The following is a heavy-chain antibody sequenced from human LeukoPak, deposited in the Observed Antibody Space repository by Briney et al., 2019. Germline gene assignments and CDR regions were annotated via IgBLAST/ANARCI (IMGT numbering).Heavy chain of an antibody. Sequence: GGSLRLSCAASGFNFRSYAMSWVRQAPGKGLEWVSGIRGSGGSTYYADSVKGRFTISRDNSKNTLYLQMNSLRAEDTAVYYCAKDPLAVARLGWYYFDYWGQGTLVTVSS. CDR2: IRGSGGST. CDR1: GFNFRSYA. D-gene: IGHD6-19*01. CDR3: AKDPLAVARLGWYYFDY. J-gene: IGHJ4*02. V-gene: IGHV3-23*01.